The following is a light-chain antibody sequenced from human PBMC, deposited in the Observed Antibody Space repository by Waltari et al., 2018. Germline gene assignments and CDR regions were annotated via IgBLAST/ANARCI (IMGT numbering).Light chain of an antibody. CDR1: PGPVTSVHY. CDR2: DTS. V-gene: IGLV7-46*01. Sequence: QAVVTQEPSLTVSPGGTVTLTCGSSPGPVTSVHYPYWFQQKPGQAPRTLIYDTSHKHSWTPARFSGSLLGGKAALTLSGAQPEDEAEYYCLLYYSGPRPVFGGGTKLTVL. CDR3: LLYYSGPRPV. J-gene: IGLJ3*02.